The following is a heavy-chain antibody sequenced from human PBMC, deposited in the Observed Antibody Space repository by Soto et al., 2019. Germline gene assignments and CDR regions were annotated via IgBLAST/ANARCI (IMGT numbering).Heavy chain of an antibody. Sequence: QLQLQESGPGLVKPSETLSLTCTVSGGSVSNSDYHWGWVRQSPGKGLEWIGSIYYRGSAYYSPSLNSRVPISVDTSKNQFSLKLTSVTAADTAVYYCARHLGPTGPNYWGQGTLVTVSS. CDR2: IYYRGSA. V-gene: IGHV4-39*01. J-gene: IGHJ4*02. CDR3: ARHLGPTGPNY. CDR1: GGSVSNSDYH. D-gene: IGHD1-26*01.